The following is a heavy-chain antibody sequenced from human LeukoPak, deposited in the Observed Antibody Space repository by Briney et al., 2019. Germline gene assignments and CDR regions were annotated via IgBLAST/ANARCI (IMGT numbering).Heavy chain of an antibody. CDR2: ISSSSSYI. CDR1: GFTFSSYS. Sequence: PGGSLRLSCAASGFTFSSYSMNWVRQAPGKGLEWVSSISSSSSYIYYADSVKGRFTISRDNAKNSLYLQMNSLRAEDTAVYYCARAPQRIAARSPPLRMDVWGQGTTVTVSS. V-gene: IGHV3-21*01. J-gene: IGHJ6*02. CDR3: ARAPQRIAARSPPLRMDV. D-gene: IGHD6-6*01.